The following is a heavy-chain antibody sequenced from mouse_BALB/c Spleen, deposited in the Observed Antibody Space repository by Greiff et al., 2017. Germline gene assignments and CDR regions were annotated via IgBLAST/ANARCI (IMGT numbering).Heavy chain of an antibody. V-gene: IGHV5-6-5*01. Sequence: EVKLMESGGGLVKPGGSLKLSCAASGFTFSSYAMSWVRQTPEKRLEWVASISSGGSTYYPDSVKGRFTISRDNARNILYLQMSSLRSEDTAMYYCARGDYGNYGYWGQGTTLTVSA. CDR2: ISSGGST. CDR3: ARGDYGNYGY. D-gene: IGHD2-1*01. J-gene: IGHJ2*01. CDR1: GFTFSSYA.